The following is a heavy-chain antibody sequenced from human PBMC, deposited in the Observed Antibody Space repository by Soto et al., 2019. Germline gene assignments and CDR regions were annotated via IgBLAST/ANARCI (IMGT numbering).Heavy chain of an antibody. V-gene: IGHV3-23*01. CDR1: GFTFNNYA. Sequence: EVQLLESGGGLVQPGGSLRLSCAASGFTFNNYAMSWVRQAPGKGLEWVSAISDSGGRTYYADSVKGRFTISRDNSKNTLYLQMNSLRAEDTAVYFCAKELVNSGWTYFDYWGQGTLVTVSS. CDR2: ISDSGGRT. CDR3: AKELVNSGWTYFDY. D-gene: IGHD6-19*01. J-gene: IGHJ4*02.